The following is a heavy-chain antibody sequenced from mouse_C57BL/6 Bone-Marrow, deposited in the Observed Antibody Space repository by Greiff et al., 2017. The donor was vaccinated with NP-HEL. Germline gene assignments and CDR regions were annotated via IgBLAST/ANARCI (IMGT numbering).Heavy chain of an antibody. J-gene: IGHJ2*01. CDR2: IDPADSYT. CDR1: GYTFTSYW. Sequence: QVQLQQPGAELVMPGASVKLSCKASGYTFTSYWMHWVKQRPGQGLEWIGEIDPADSYTNYNQKFKGKSTLTVDKSSSTAYMQLSSLTSEDSAVYYWARFDPDYWGQGTTLTVSS. CDR3: ARFDPDY. V-gene: IGHV1-69*01.